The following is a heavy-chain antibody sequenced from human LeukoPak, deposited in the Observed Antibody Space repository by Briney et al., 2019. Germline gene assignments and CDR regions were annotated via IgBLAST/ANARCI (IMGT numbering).Heavy chain of an antibody. Sequence: PSETLSLTCAVYGGSFSGYYWSWIRQPPGKGLEWIGEINQSGSTNYNPSLKSRVTISVDTSKNQFSLNLSSVTAADTAVYYCARGRVVMVRGVIIKGYYYMDVWGKGTTVTVSS. CDR2: INQSGST. D-gene: IGHD3-10*01. J-gene: IGHJ6*03. CDR3: ARGRVVMVRGVIIKGYYYMDV. V-gene: IGHV4-34*01. CDR1: GGSFSGYY.